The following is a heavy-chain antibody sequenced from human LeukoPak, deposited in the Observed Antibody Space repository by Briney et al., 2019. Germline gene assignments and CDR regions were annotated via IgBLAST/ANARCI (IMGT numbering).Heavy chain of an antibody. Sequence: PGGSLRLSCEASGFTFSSLGTHWVRQTPGKGLEWVAFRHYNGITENYADSVKGRFTVSRDNSKNTFYLQMNSLKVEDTAMYYCATDGGSGPFYRYFRNWDQGTLVTVSS. CDR2: RHYNGITE. J-gene: IGHJ1*01. V-gene: IGHV3-30*02. CDR1: GFTFSSLG. D-gene: IGHD2/OR15-2a*01. CDR3: ATDGGSGPFYRYFRN.